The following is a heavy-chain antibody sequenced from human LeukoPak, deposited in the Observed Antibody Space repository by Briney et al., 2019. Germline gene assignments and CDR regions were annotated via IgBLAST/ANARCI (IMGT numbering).Heavy chain of an antibody. Sequence: PGGSLRLSCAASGFTVSSNYMSWVRQAPGKGLEWVSVIYSGGSTYYADSVKGRFTISRDNSKNTLYLQMNGLRAEDTAVYYCAREPLPSEYYFDYWGQGTLVTVSS. CDR3: AREPLPSEYYFDY. V-gene: IGHV3-53*01. CDR2: IYSGGST. D-gene: IGHD3-10*01. J-gene: IGHJ4*02. CDR1: GFTVSSNY.